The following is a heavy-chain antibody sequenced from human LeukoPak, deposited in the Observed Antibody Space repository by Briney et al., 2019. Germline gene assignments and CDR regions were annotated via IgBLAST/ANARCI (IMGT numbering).Heavy chain of an antibody. CDR2: IYPNDSDT. D-gene: IGHD5-18*01. CDR1: GYIFTSYW. J-gene: IGHJ4*02. Sequence: GESLKISCKGSGYIFTSYWIGWVRQMPGKGLEWMGIIYPNDSDTRYSPSFQGQVTISADKSISTAYLQWSSLKASDTAMYYCARLVDTSMARFDYWGQGTPVTVSS. CDR3: ARLVDTSMARFDY. V-gene: IGHV5-51*01.